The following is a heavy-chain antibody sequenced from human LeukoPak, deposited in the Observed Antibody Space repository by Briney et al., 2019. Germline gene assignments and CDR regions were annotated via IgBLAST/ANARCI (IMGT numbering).Heavy chain of an antibody. CDR2: IYYSGSTNYNTT. J-gene: IGHJ4*02. CDR3: ARSQGSNVLRFLEWLLPDY. V-gene: IGHV4-59*01. Sequence: PSETLSLTCTVSGGSISSYYWSWIRQPPGKGLEWIGYIYYSGSTNYNTTNYNPSLTSRVTISVDTSKNQFSLKLSSVTAADTAVYYCARSQGSNVLRFLEWLLPDYWGQGTLVTVSS. D-gene: IGHD3-3*01. CDR1: GGSISSYY.